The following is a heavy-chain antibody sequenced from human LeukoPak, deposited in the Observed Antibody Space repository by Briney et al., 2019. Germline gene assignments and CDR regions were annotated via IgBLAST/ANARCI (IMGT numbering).Heavy chain of an antibody. J-gene: IGHJ4*02. V-gene: IGHV4-59*01. Sequence: SETLSLTCTVSGGSISSYYWSWIRQPPGKGLEWIGYIYYSGSTNYNPSLKSRVTISVDTSKNQFSLKLSSVTAADTAVYRCARGSIAALGYWGQGTLVTVSS. CDR2: IYYSGST. D-gene: IGHD6-6*01. CDR1: GGSISSYY. CDR3: ARGSIAALGY.